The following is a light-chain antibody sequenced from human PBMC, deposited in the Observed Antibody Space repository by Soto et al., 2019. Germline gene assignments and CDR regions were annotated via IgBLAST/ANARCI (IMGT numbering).Light chain of an antibody. J-gene: IGLJ2*01. V-gene: IGLV2-14*01. Sequence: QSALTQPASVSGSPGQSITISCTGTSSDIGGYNYVSWYQQHPGKAPKLMIYDVSNRPSGVSNRFSGSKSGNTASLTISGLQAEDEADYYCSSLAVSSTLVFGGGTKVTVL. CDR2: DVS. CDR3: SSLAVSSTLV. CDR1: SSDIGGYNY.